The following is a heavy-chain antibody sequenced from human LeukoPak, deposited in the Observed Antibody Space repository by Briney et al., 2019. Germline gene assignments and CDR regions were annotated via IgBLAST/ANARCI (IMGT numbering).Heavy chain of an antibody. V-gene: IGHV1-8*01. J-gene: IGHJ6*02. Sequence: ASVKVSCKASGYTFTSYDINWVRQATGQGLEWMGWMHPNSGNTGYAQKFQGRVTMTRNTSISTAYMELSSLRSEDTAVYYCASLVTGDYYYGMDVWGQGTTVTVSS. D-gene: IGHD1-1*01. CDR1: GYTFTSYD. CDR3: ASLVTGDYYYGMDV. CDR2: MHPNSGNT.